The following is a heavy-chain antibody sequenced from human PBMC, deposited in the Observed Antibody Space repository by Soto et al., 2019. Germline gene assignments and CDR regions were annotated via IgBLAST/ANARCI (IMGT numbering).Heavy chain of an antibody. Sequence: EVQVVESGGGLVQPGGSLRLSCAASGFTFSSYWMTWVRQAPGKGLEWVANINQAGSQTYYVGSVKGRFTISRDDAKSSLYLQRNSLRVEDTAVYYCARQNAMDVWGQGTTVTVSS. J-gene: IGHJ6*02. CDR3: ARQNAMDV. V-gene: IGHV3-7*01. CDR2: INQAGSQT. CDR1: GFTFSSYW.